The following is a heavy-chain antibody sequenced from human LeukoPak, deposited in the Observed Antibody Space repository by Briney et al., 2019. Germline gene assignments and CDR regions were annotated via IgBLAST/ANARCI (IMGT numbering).Heavy chain of an antibody. CDR2: IKQDGSEK. D-gene: IGHD6-19*01. CDR3: AKEGSVYYYMDV. J-gene: IGHJ6*03. Sequence: PGGSLRLSCAASGFTFSSYWMSWVRQAPGKGLEWVANIKQDGSEKYYVDSVKGRFTISRDNSKNTLYLQMNSLRAEDTAVYYCAKEGSVYYYMDVWGKGTMVTISS. CDR1: GFTFSSYW. V-gene: IGHV3-7*01.